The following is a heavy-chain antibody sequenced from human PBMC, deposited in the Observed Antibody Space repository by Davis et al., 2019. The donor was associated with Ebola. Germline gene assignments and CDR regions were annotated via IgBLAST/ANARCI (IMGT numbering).Heavy chain of an antibody. D-gene: IGHD2-15*01. CDR3: ARAVDCSGGSCPRSAGRDYYYYGMDV. CDR2: IYYSGST. Sequence: GSLRLSCTVSGGSISSSSYYWGWIRQPPGKGLEWIGSIYYSGSTNYNPSLKSRVTISVDTSKNQFSLKLSSVTAADTAVYYCARAVDCSGGSCPRSAGRDYYYYGMDVWGQGTTVTVSS. J-gene: IGHJ6*02. CDR1: GGSISSSSYY. V-gene: IGHV4-39*07.